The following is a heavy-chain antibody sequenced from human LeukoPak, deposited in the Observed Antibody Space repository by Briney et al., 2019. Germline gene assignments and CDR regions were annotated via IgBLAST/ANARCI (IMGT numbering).Heavy chain of an antibody. Sequence: SVKVSCKASGYTFTGYYMHWVRQAPGQGLEWMGWINPNSGGTNYAQKFQGRVTMTRDTSISTAYMELSRLTSDDTAVYSCARDSWFGEPTSNYFDYWGQGTLVTVSS. V-gene: IGHV1-2*02. CDR1: GYTFTGYY. CDR3: ARDSWFGEPTSNYFDY. D-gene: IGHD3-10*01. CDR2: INPNSGGT. J-gene: IGHJ4*02.